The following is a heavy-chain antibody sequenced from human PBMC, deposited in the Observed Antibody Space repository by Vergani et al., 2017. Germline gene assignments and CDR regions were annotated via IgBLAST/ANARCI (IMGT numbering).Heavy chain of an antibody. D-gene: IGHD3-22*01. Sequence: QVQLVQSGAEVKKPGSSVKVSCKASGGTFSSYTISWVRQAPGQGLEWMGRIIPILGIANYAQKFQGRVTITADKSTSTAYMELSSLRSEDTAVYYCARGAYYYDSSGYYYYYGMDVWGQGTTVTVSS. CDR1: GGTFSSYT. CDR2: IIPILGIA. J-gene: IGHJ6*02. V-gene: IGHV1-69*02. CDR3: ARGAYYYDSSGYYYYYGMDV.